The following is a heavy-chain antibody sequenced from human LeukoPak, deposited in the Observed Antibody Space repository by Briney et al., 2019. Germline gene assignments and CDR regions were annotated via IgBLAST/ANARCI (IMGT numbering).Heavy chain of an antibody. CDR2: VSHSGST. CDR1: GGSFSGYY. Sequence: PSETLSLTCGVYGGSFSGYYWSWIRQPPGKGLEWIGEVSHSGSTNYNPSLKSRVTILVDTSKNQFSLKLSSVTAADTAVYYCARIKTYYYDSSGNRPFDYWGQGTLVTVSS. V-gene: IGHV4-34*01. CDR3: ARIKTYYYDSSGNRPFDY. D-gene: IGHD3-22*01. J-gene: IGHJ4*02.